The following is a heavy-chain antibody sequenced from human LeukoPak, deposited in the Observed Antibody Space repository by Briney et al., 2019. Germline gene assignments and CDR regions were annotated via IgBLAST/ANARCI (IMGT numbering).Heavy chain of an antibody. CDR3: ASTSHLLWFGERIGYFDY. J-gene: IGHJ4*02. CDR1: GGSISSSSYY. CDR2: IYYSGST. Sequence: KPSETLSLTCTVSGGSISSSSYYWGWIRQPPGKGLEWIGSIYYSGSTYYNPSLKSRVTISVDTSKNQFSLKLSSVTAADTAVYYCASTSHLLWFGERIGYFDYWGQGTLVTVSS. D-gene: IGHD3-10*01. V-gene: IGHV4-39*01.